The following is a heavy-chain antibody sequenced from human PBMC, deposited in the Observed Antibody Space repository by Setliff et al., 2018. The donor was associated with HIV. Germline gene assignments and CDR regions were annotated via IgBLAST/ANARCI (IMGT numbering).Heavy chain of an antibody. J-gene: IGHJ3*02. CDR3: ARENEGGAFDI. CDR2: ISAYNGNT. V-gene: IGHV1-18*01. CDR1: GGTFSSYG. D-gene: IGHD1-1*01. Sequence: GASVKVSCKASGGTFSSYGISWVRQAPGQGLEWMGWISAYNGNTNSAQRLQGRVTLTTDTSTSTAYMDLRSLRSDDTAVYFCARENEGGAFDIWGKGTMVTVSS.